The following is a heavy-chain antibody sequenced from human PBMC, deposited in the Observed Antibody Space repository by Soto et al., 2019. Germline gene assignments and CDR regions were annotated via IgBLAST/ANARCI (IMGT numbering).Heavy chain of an antibody. CDR3: ARGGGFDSFAY. CDR1: GASITYGAYS. V-gene: IGHV4-30-2*01. Sequence: QLQLHMSGSGLVKPSQTLSLTCTVSGASITYGAYSWSWIRQTPGKGLEWIGYINHLETTFYNPSFESRLTRSIDRTKNQFSLNLKSMSAADRAVYFCARGGGFDSFAYWGQGILVTVSS. CDR2: INHLETT. D-gene: IGHD3-10*01. J-gene: IGHJ4*02.